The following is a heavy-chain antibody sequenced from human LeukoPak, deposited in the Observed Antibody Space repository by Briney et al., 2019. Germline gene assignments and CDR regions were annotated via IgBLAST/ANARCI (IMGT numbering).Heavy chain of an antibody. D-gene: IGHD2-21*01. CDR1: RGSLSSSNW. J-gene: IGHJ5*02. CDR3: ATVIREGNDGDNWFDR. CDR2: IYNSVST. Sequence: PSETLSLTCADSRGSLSSSNWWRRVREPPGKGLERIGEIYNSVSTNYTPSLKSRVTILVDKSTSQFSLKLSSVTAADTAVYYCATVIREGNDGDNWFDRGGQGTLVTVSS. V-gene: IGHV4-4*02.